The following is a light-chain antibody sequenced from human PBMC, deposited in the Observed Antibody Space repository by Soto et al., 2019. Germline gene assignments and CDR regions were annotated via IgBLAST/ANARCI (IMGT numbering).Light chain of an antibody. J-gene: IGKJ4*01. CDR3: QQYASSPLT. V-gene: IGKV3-20*01. CDR2: GAS. Sequence: EIVLTQSPGTLSLSSGERATLSCRASQSVRSNDLAWYQQKPGQAPRLLIYGASSRATGIPDRFGGSGSGTDFTLTISSLEPEDFAVYYCQQYASSPLTFGGGTKVEIK. CDR1: QSVRSND.